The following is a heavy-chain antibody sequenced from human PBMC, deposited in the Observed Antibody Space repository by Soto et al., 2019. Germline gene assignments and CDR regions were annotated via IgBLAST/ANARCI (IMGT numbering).Heavy chain of an antibody. CDR3: AKDSVRFLEWLSSAAYYYYGMDV. V-gene: IGHV3-23*01. Sequence: EVQLLESGGGLVQPGGSLRLSCAASGFTFSSYAMSWVRQAPGKGLEWVSAISGSGGSTYYADSVKGRFTISRDNSKNTLYLQMNSLRAEDTAVYYCAKDSVRFLEWLSSAAYYYYGMDVWGQGTTVTVSS. J-gene: IGHJ6*02. D-gene: IGHD3-3*01. CDR1: GFTFSSYA. CDR2: ISGSGGST.